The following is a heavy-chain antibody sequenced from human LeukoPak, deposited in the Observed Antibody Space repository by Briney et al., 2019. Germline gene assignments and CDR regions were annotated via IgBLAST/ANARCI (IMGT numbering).Heavy chain of an antibody. Sequence: GGSLRLSCAASGFTFSSYAMSWVRQAPGKGLEWGSAISGSGGSTYYADSVKGRFTISRDNSKNTLYLQMNSLRAEDTAVYYCAKEVLRYFDWLNWFDPWGQGTLVTVSS. D-gene: IGHD3-9*01. CDR1: GFTFSSYA. CDR2: ISGSGGST. V-gene: IGHV3-23*01. J-gene: IGHJ5*02. CDR3: AKEVLRYFDWLNWFDP.